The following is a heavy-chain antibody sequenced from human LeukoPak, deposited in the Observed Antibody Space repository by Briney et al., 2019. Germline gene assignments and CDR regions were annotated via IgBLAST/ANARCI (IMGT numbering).Heavy chain of an antibody. J-gene: IGHJ4*02. D-gene: IGHD3-22*01. CDR3: ARTTITMIALFYY. CDR1: GYTFTSYD. Sequence: GASVKVSCKASGYTFTSYDINWVRQATGQGLEWMGWMNPNSGNTGYAQKFQGRDTMTRNTSISTAYMELSSLRSEDTAVYYCARTTITMIALFYYWGQGTLVTVSS. V-gene: IGHV1-8*01. CDR2: MNPNSGNT.